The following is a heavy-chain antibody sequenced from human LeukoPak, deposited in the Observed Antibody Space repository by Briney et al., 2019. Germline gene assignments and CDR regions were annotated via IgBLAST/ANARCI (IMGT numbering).Heavy chain of an antibody. CDR3: ARAIRGGVIVGNDAFDI. CDR2: IYYSGST. D-gene: IGHD3-16*02. V-gene: IGHV4-59*01. J-gene: IGHJ3*02. Sequence: SETLSLTCTVSGGSISSYYWSWIRQPPGKGLEWIGYIYYSGSTNYNPPLKSRVTISVDTSKNQFSLKLSSVTAADTAVYYCARAIRGGVIVGNDAFDIWGQGTMVTVSS. CDR1: GGSISSYY.